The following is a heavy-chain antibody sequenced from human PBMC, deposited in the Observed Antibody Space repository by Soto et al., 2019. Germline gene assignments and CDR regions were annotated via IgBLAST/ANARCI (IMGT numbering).Heavy chain of an antibody. V-gene: IGHV4-31*03. CDR3: ARDRRGLHYDFWSGLDV. Sequence: PSETLSLTCTVSGGSISSGGYYWSWIRQHPGKGLEWIGYIYYSGSTYYNPSLKSRVTISVDTSKNQFPLKLSSVTAADTAVYYCARDRRGLHYDFWSGLDVWGQGTTVTVSS. CDR2: IYYSGST. J-gene: IGHJ6*02. CDR1: GGSISSGGYY. D-gene: IGHD3-3*01.